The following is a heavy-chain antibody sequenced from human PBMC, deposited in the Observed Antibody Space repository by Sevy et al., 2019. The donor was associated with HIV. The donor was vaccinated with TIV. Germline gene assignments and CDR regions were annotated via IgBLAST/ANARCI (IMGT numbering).Heavy chain of an antibody. Sequence: GGSLILSCAASGFTFSNFAMGWVRQAPGKGLDWISVISGTGDYKYYADSVKGRFTISRDNSKNTLSLQMNSLRAEDTAIFYCAKKMGGGSGMAFLVDYWGQGTLVTVSS. V-gene: IGHV3-23*01. J-gene: IGHJ4*02. CDR1: GFTFSNFA. D-gene: IGHD5-18*01. CDR2: ISGTGDYK. CDR3: AKKMGGGSGMAFLVDY.